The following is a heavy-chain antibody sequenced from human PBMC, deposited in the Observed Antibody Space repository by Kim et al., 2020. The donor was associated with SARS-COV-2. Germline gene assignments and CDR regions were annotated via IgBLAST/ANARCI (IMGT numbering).Heavy chain of an antibody. CDR3: VRSRSYYFDS. V-gene: IGHV1-2*02. D-gene: IGHD6-13*01. CDR2: ISPLSGDT. CDR1: GYSLTDYF. J-gene: IGHJ4*02. Sequence: ASVKVSCKASGYSLTDYFTSWVRQVPGQGLAWMGWISPLSGDTECSEKFQGRVNLTLDTSINTAYMELSSLAPDDTAIYFCVRSRSYYFDSWGQGSLVTV.